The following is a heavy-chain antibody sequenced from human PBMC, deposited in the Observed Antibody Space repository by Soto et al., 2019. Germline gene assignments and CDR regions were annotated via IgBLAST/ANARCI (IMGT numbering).Heavy chain of an antibody. CDR2: IYWDDSK. Sequence: QITLKESGPTLVKPTQTLTLTCTFSGFSLSTNGVGVGWIRQPPGKALEWLALIYWDDSKHYSPSLNSRLTITKDTSRHLVVLTMTDMDPVDTATYYCAKKGGGDYILGYWGQGTLVTVSS. CDR1: GFSLSTNGVG. D-gene: IGHD4-17*01. V-gene: IGHV2-5*02. J-gene: IGHJ4*02. CDR3: AKKGGGDYILGY.